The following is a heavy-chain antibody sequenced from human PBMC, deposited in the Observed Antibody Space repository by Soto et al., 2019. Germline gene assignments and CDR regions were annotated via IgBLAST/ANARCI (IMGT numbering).Heavy chain of an antibody. V-gene: IGHV1-69*02. J-gene: IGHJ5*02. CDR3: ARYHYDILTGYS. D-gene: IGHD3-9*01. CDR2: IIPILGIA. CDR1: GGTFSSYT. Sequence: QVQLVQSGAEVKKPGSSVKVSCKASGGTFSSYTISWVRQAPGQGLEWMGRIIPILGIANYAKKFQGRVTITADKSTSTAYMELSSLRSEDTAVYYCARYHYDILTGYSWGQGTLVTVSS.